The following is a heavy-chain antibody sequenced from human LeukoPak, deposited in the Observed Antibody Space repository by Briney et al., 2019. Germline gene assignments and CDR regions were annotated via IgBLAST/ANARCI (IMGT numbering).Heavy chain of an antibody. D-gene: IGHD2-2*01. CDR2: MSPNSGNT. CDR1: GYTFTSYD. Sequence: ASVKVSCKASGYTFTSYDINWVRQATGQGLEWMGWMSPNSGNTGYAQKFQGRVTMTRNTSISTAYMELSSLRSKDTAVYYCARVVCSSTSCYLSWFDPWGQGTLVTVSS. CDR3: ARVVCSSTSCYLSWFDP. V-gene: IGHV1-8*01. J-gene: IGHJ5*02.